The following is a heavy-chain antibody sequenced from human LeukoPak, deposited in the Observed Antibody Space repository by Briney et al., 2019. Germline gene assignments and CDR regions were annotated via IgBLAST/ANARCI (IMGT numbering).Heavy chain of an antibody. CDR2: ISGSGGST. CDR1: GFTFSSYA. J-gene: IGHJ6*02. V-gene: IGHV3-23*01. Sequence: GGSLRLSCAASGFTFSSYAMSWVRQAPGKGLEWVSAISGSGGSTYYADSVKGRFTISRDNAKNSLYLQVNSLRAEDTAVYYCARDHGSGINYYYGMDVWGQGTTVTVSS. CDR3: ARDHGSGINYYYGMDV. D-gene: IGHD3-10*01.